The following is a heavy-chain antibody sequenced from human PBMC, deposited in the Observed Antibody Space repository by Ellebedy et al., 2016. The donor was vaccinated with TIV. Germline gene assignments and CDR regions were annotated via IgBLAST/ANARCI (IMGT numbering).Heavy chain of an antibody. CDR1: GYTFIDPD. CDR3: ARYSVSGTYYKNGTDV. Sequence: ASVKVSCKSSGYTFIDPDVTWVRPAPGQGLDWMGWVSAYSGNTKYAENLQGRVTMTTDTSTDQAYMELRSLRSDDTAVYFCARYSVSGTYYKNGTDVWGQGTTVTVSS. V-gene: IGHV1-18*01. CDR2: VSAYSGNT. J-gene: IGHJ6*02. D-gene: IGHD3-10*01.